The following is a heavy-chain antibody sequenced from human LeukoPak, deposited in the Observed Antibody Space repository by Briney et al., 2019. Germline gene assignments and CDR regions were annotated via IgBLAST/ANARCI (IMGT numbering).Heavy chain of an antibody. V-gene: IGHV4-59*01. CDR3: ATYQSGAGSFEY. Sequence: PSGTLSLTCTVSGDSINNNYWNWVRQPPGKGLEWIGCVSYRGSTTYNPSVKSRVIISLDTSNNHFSLILTSVTAADTAVYYCATYQSGAGSFEYWGQGTLVTVS. J-gene: IGHJ4*02. D-gene: IGHD6-19*01. CDR1: GDSINNNY. CDR2: VSYRGST.